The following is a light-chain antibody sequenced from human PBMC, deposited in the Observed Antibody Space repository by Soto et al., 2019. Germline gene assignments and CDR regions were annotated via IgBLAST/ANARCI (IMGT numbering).Light chain of an antibody. CDR2: DVT. Sequence: QSALTQPASVSGSPGQSITLLCIGTSSDFGIYNSVSWYQQHPGKAPKLMIHDVTNRPSGVSSRFSGSRSGNTASLTISGLQAEDEADYYCSSFTSSSSYVFGPGTKVTVL. J-gene: IGLJ1*01. V-gene: IGLV2-14*01. CDR1: SSDFGIYNS. CDR3: SSFTSSSSYV.